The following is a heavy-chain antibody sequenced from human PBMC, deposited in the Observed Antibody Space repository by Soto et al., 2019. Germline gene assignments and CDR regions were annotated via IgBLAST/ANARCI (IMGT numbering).Heavy chain of an antibody. V-gene: IGHV4-39*01. CDR1: GDSISNTHYY. CDR2: IYFRGTT. D-gene: IGHD2-15*01. Sequence: SDTLSLTCTVYGDSISNTHYYWGWIRQPPGKGLEWIGSIYFRGTTYYNPSLEGRVAISVDTSTNQFSLELTSMTAADTAVYYCARRPITPESLDFWGQGTLVTVSS. J-gene: IGHJ4*02. CDR3: ARRPITPESLDF.